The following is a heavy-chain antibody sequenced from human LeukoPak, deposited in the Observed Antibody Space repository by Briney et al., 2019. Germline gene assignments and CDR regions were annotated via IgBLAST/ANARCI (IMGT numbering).Heavy chain of an antibody. V-gene: IGHV3-33*01. CDR2: IWPDGTNK. D-gene: IGHD1-26*01. CDR1: GFTFSSYG. J-gene: IGHJ4*02. CDR3: ARASGSFDY. Sequence: GGSLRLSCAASGFTFSSYGLHWVRQAPGKGLEWVAVIWPDGTNKYYAGSVKGRFTISRDDSKNTLYLQMNSLRAEDSAVYYCARASGSFDYWGQGTLVTVSS.